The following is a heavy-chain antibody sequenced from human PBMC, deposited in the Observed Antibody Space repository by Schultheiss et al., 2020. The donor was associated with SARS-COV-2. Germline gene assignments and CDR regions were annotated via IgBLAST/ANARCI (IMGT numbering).Heavy chain of an antibody. V-gene: IGHV4-34*01. D-gene: IGHD2-2*02. J-gene: IGHJ5*02. Sequence: SQTLSLTCAVYGGSFSGYYWSWIRQPPGKGLEWIGEINHSGSTNYNPSLKSRVTISVDTSKNQFSLKLSSVTAADTAVYYCARIGIYCSSTSCYTTSDNWFDPWGQGTLVTVSS. CDR1: GGSFSGYY. CDR3: ARIGIYCSSTSCYTTSDNWFDP. CDR2: INHSGST.